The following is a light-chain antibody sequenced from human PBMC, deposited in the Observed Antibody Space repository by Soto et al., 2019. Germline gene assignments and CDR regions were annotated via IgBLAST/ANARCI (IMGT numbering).Light chain of an antibody. CDR1: QSVSGW. Sequence: DIQMTQSPSTLSASVGDTVTVTCRASQSVSGWLAWYQQKPGEAPKLLIYDASALPRGVPSRFSGSGAGKKFHLISASLQPDDYANDYCQQYETFSGTFGQGTKVEIK. CDR3: QQYETFSGT. CDR2: DAS. J-gene: IGKJ1*01. V-gene: IGKV1-5*01.